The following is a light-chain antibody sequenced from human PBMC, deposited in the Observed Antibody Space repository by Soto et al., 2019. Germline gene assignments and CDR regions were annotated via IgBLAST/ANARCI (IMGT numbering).Light chain of an antibody. CDR2: TTS. CDR1: PSISRW. V-gene: IGKV1-5*03. Sequence: DIHLTQSPSTLSASVGDRITITCRASPSISRWLAWYQQKPGKAPKLLIYTTSSLESGVPSRFSGSGSGTEFTLTISSLQHDDFATSYCQHYQDYSWTGGQGTKVEIK. J-gene: IGKJ1*01. CDR3: QHYQDYSWT.